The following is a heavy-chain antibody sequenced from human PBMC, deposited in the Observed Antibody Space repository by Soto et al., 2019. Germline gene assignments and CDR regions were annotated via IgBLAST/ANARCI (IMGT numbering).Heavy chain of an antibody. Sequence: QVQLVQSGAEVKKPGASVKVSCKASGYTFTSYGISWVRQAPGQGLEWMGWISAYNGNTNYAQKLQGRVTMTTDTPPSTAYMELRSLRSDDTAVYYCARERRDGYSYGYCDYWGQGTLVTVSS. CDR3: ARERRDGYSYGYCDY. CDR2: ISAYNGNT. D-gene: IGHD5-18*01. CDR1: GYTFTSYG. J-gene: IGHJ4*02. V-gene: IGHV1-18*01.